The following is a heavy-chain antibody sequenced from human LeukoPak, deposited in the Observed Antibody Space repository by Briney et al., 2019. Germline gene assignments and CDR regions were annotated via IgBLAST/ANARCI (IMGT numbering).Heavy chain of an antibody. CDR1: GYTFTGYY. V-gene: IGHV1-2*02. CDR3: ARGAVAGDYYDSSEPFDY. D-gene: IGHD3-22*01. Sequence: ASVKVSCKASGYTFTGYYMHWVRQAPGQGLERMGWINPNSGGTNYAQKFQGRVTMTRDTSISTAYMELSRLRSDDTAVYYCARGAVAGDYYDSSEPFDYWGQGTLVTVSS. CDR2: INPNSGGT. J-gene: IGHJ4*02.